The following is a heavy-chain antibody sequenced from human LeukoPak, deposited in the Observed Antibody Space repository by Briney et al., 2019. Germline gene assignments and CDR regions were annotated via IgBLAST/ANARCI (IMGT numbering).Heavy chain of an antibody. CDR2: INWNGGST. J-gene: IGHJ4*02. V-gene: IGHV3-20*04. D-gene: IGHD5-12*01. CDR1: GFSFDDYG. CDR3: ARRKAAPSGYDPAVYLDY. Sequence: GESLRLSCAASGFSFDDYGMSWVRQAPGKGLEWVSGINWNGGSTGYADSVKGRFTISRDTAKTSLYLQMNSLRAEDTALYYCARRKAAPSGYDPAVYLDYWGQGTLVTVSS.